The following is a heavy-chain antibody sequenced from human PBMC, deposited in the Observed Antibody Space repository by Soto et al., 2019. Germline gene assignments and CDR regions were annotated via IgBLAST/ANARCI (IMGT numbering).Heavy chain of an antibody. CDR1: GYTFISYG. V-gene: IGHV1-18*01. CDR2: ISPYNGNT. Sequence: HVQLVQSGAEVKTPGASLKVSCKASGYTFISYGVSWVRQAPGQGLEWLGWISPYNGNTNYAQKFQGKITMTTDTSKSTVYMDLRSLRTDDTAVYYCARDQAKWLTDAFDIWGQGTMVVVSS. CDR3: ARDQAKWLTDAFDI. D-gene: IGHD5-12*01. J-gene: IGHJ3*02.